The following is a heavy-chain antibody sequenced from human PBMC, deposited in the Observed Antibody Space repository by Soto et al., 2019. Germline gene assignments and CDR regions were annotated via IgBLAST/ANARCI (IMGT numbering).Heavy chain of an antibody. D-gene: IGHD3-16*01. CDR2: IDNKGST. J-gene: IGHJ3*02. CDR3: ATLGRLAFDI. Sequence: QLQLQESGPGLVKPSETLSLTCSVSGDSIRSSSYYWGWIRQSPWKGLEWIGTIDNKGSTYYKSSLKTRVNISADMSKNQFSLRVTSVTAADTGVFYCATLGRLAFDIWGQGKAVTVSS. CDR1: GDSIRSSSYY. V-gene: IGHV4-39*01.